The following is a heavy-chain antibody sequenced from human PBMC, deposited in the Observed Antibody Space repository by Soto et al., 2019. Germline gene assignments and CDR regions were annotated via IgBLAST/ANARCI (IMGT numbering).Heavy chain of an antibody. Sequence: PGGSLRLSCAASGFTFSSYGMHWVRQAPGKGLEWVAVISYDGSNKYYADSVKGRFTISRDNSKNTLYLQMNSLRAEDTAVYYCAKDPPSQYDIPQPSPFQHWGQGTLVTVSS. D-gene: IGHD3-22*01. V-gene: IGHV3-30*18. CDR2: ISYDGSNK. CDR1: GFTFSSYG. CDR3: AKDPPSQYDIPQPSPFQH. J-gene: IGHJ1*01.